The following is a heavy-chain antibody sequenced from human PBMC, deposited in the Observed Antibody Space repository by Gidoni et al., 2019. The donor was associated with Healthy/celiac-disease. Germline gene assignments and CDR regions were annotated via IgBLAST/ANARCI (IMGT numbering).Heavy chain of an antibody. D-gene: IGHD3-9*01. J-gene: IGHJ6*02. Sequence: QVQLVQSGAEVKKPGASVKVSCKASGYTFTSHGLSWVRQAPGQGLEWMGWISAYNGNTNYAQKLQVRVTMTTDTSTSTAYMELRSLRSDDTAVYYCASAYYDILTGPYYYGMDVWGQGTTVTVSS. CDR1: GYTFTSHG. CDR3: ASAYYDILTGPYYYGMDV. V-gene: IGHV1-18*04. CDR2: ISAYNGNT.